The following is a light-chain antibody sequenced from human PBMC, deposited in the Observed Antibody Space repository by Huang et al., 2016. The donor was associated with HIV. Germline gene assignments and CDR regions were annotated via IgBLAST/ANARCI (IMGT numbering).Light chain of an antibody. CDR2: DAS. V-gene: IGKV1-5*01. Sequence: DIQMTQSPSTLSASVGDRVTITCRASQSISSWLAWYQQKPGKAPKLLIYDASSLESGVPLRFSVSGSGTEFTLTISSLQPEYFATYYCQQYNSYPYTFGQGTNLEIK. J-gene: IGKJ2*01. CDR1: QSISSW. CDR3: QQYNSYPYT.